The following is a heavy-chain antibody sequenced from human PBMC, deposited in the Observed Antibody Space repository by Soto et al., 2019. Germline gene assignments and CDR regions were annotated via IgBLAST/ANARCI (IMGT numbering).Heavy chain of an antibody. V-gene: IGHV1-18*04. J-gene: IGHJ4*02. CDR2: ISAYNGNT. D-gene: IGHD3-3*01. Sequence: QVQLVQSGAEVKKPGASVKVSCKASGYTFTSYGISWVRQAPGQGLAWMGWISAYNGNTNYAQKLQGRVTMTTDTSTSTAYMKLRSLSSDDPAVYYCARDFAGSVVIIRGVFDYWGQGPLVTVSS. CDR3: ARDFAGSVVIIRGVFDY. CDR1: GYTFTSYG.